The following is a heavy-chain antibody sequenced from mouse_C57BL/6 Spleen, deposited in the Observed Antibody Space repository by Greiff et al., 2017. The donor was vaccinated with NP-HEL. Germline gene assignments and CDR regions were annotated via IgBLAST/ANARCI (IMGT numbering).Heavy chain of an antibody. Sequence: VQLQQSGAELVKPGASVKLSCTASGFNIKDYYMHWVKQRTEQGLEWIGRIDPEDGETKYAPNFLGKSTITADTSSNTAYLQLSSLTSEDTAVYYCAREGYYTMDYWGQGTSVTDSS. V-gene: IGHV14-2*01. CDR2: IDPEDGET. CDR3: AREGYYTMDY. J-gene: IGHJ4*01. CDR1: GFNIKDYY.